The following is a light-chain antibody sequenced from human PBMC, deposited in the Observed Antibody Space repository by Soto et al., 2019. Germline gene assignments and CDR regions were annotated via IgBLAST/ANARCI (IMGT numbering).Light chain of an antibody. CDR3: QQTSSAPVT. J-gene: IGKJ3*01. CDR2: DAA. V-gene: IGKV1-39*01. CDR1: QNINTY. Sequence: DIKMTQSPYSLSAAVGDRVTIACRASQNINTYLNWYKQKPGKAPTLLIFDAASLQSGVQSRFSGGGSRTDFTLTINRMQPEAFATYSCQQTSSAPVTFGPGNK.